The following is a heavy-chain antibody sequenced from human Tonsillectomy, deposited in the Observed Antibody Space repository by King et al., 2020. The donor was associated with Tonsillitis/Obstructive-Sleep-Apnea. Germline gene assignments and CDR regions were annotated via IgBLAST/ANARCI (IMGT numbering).Heavy chain of an antibody. D-gene: IGHD6-19*01. V-gene: IGHV1-58*01. CDR3: AALMRIAVAGTGGY. CDR1: GFTFTSSA. CDR2: IVVGSGNT. Sequence: QLVQSGPEVKKPGTSVKVSCKASGFTFTSSAVQWVRQARGQRLEWIGWIVVGSGNTNYAQKFQERVTITRDKSTSTAYMELSSLRSEDTAVYYCAALMRIAVAGTGGYWGQGTLVTVSS. J-gene: IGHJ4*02.